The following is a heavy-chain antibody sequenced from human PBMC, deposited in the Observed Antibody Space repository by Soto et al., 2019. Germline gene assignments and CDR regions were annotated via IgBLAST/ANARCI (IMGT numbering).Heavy chain of an antibody. CDR2: IHHSGTT. CDR3: AGQGDRSYTWNY. D-gene: IGHD1-1*01. Sequence: QVQLQESGPGLVKSSGTLSLTCAVSSGSISSSSWYSWVRQPPGKGLEWIGEIHHSGTTYCNPALESGLSISLDAPRNQFSLRLSSVTAADTAVYYCAGQGDRSYTWNYWGQGTLVTVSS. J-gene: IGHJ4*02. V-gene: IGHV4-4*02. CDR1: SGSISSSSW.